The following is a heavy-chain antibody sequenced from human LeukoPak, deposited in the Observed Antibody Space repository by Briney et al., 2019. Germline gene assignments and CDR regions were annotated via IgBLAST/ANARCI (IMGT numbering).Heavy chain of an antibody. D-gene: IGHD3-10*01. J-gene: IGHJ4*02. CDR2: ISSSGSTI. CDR1: GFTFSSYS. Sequence: GGSLRLSCAASGFTFSSYSMNWVRQAPGKGLEWVSYISSSGSTIYYADSVKGRFTISRDNAKNSLYLQMNSLRAEDTAVYYCARGHYYGSGSYLDYWGQGTLVTVSS. CDR3: ARGHYYGSGSYLDY. V-gene: IGHV3-48*04.